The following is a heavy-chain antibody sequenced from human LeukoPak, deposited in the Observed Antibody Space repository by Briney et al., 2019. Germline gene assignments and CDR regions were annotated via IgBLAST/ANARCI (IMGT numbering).Heavy chain of an antibody. Sequence: PGGSLRLSCAASGFTFSSFAMTWARQAPGKGLEWVSSITGSHGRTYTTDSVKGRFTISRDNSQNTLYLQMNSLRAEDTAVYYCTKDPNGDYIGAFDPWGQGTLVTVSS. CDR1: GFTFSSFA. V-gene: IGHV3-23*01. CDR2: ITGSHGRT. CDR3: TKDPNGDYIGAFDP. J-gene: IGHJ5*02. D-gene: IGHD4-17*01.